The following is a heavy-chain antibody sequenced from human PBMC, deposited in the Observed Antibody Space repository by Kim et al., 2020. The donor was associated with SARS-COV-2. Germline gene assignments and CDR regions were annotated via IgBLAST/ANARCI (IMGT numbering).Heavy chain of an antibody. D-gene: IGHD3-9*01. Sequence: SETLSLTCTVSGGSISSSSYYWGWIRQPPGKGLEWIGSIYYSGSTYYNPSLKSRVTISVDTSKNQFSLKLSSVTAADTAVYYCARQTTYYDILTGYYTLGYFDYWGQGTLVTVSS. V-gene: IGHV4-39*01. J-gene: IGHJ4*02. CDR2: IYYSGST. CDR3: ARQTTYYDILTGYYTLGYFDY. CDR1: GGSISSSSYY.